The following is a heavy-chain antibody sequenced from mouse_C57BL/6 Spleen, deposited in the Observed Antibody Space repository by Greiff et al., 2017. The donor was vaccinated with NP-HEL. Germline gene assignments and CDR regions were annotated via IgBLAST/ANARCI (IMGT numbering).Heavy chain of an antibody. CDR3: ASPLTTVEYWYFDV. Sequence: VQLQQSGPELVKPGASVKISCKASGYSFTDYNMNWVKQSNGKSLEWIGVINPNYGTTSYNQKFKGKATLTVDQSSSTASMQLNSLTSEDSAVYYCASPLTTVEYWYFDVWGTGTTVTVSS. CDR1: GYSFTDYN. D-gene: IGHD1-1*01. V-gene: IGHV1-39*01. CDR2: INPNYGTT. J-gene: IGHJ1*03.